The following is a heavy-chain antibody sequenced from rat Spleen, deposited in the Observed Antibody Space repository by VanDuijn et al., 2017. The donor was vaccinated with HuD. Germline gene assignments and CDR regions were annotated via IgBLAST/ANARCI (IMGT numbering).Heavy chain of an antibody. D-gene: IGHD1-11*01. Sequence: EVQLQESGPGLVKPSQSLSLTCSVTGHSITSSYRWNWIRKFPGNKLEWMGYINSAGSTTYNPSLKSRISITRDTSRNQFFLQLNSVTTEDTATYFCTSPPLRSGFYYFNYWGQGVMVTVSS. CDR1: GHSITSSYR. CDR2: INSAGST. CDR3: TSPPLRSGFYYFNY. V-gene: IGHV3-3*01. J-gene: IGHJ2*01.